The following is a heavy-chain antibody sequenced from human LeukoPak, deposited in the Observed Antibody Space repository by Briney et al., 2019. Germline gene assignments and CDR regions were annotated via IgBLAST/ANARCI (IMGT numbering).Heavy chain of an antibody. CDR3: ARDRFRGYYDY. Sequence: SETLSLTCTVSGGSISSGSYYWSWIRQPAGKGLEWIGRIYTSGSTNYNPSLKSRVTISVDTSKNQFSLKLSSVTAADTAVYYCARDRFRGYYDYWGQGTLVTVPS. J-gene: IGHJ4*02. CDR2: IYTSGST. CDR1: GGSISSGSYY. V-gene: IGHV4-61*02. D-gene: IGHD3-22*01.